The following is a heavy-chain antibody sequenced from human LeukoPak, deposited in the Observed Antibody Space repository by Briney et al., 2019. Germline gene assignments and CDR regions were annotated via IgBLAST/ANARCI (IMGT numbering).Heavy chain of an antibody. CDR1: GGSFSGYY. Sequence: KPSETLSLTCAVYGGSFSGYYWSWIRQPPGKGLEWIGEINHSGSTNYNPSLKSRVTISVDTSKNQFSLKLSSVTAADTAVYYCARGGDDVAGSYHLNPYNWFDPWGQGTLVTVSS. J-gene: IGHJ5*02. CDR2: INHSGST. CDR3: ARGGDDVAGSYHLNPYNWFDP. D-gene: IGHD1-26*01. V-gene: IGHV4-34*01.